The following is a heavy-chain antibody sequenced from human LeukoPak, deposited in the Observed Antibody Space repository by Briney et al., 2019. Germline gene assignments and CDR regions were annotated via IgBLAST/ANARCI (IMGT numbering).Heavy chain of an antibody. CDR3: AKIEGKYQLANIPDS. J-gene: IGHJ4*02. CDR1: GFSFSYFG. D-gene: IGHD2-2*01. V-gene: IGHV3-30*02. CDR2: IRYDGSNE. Sequence: SGGSLRLSCVASGFSFSYFGMHWVRQAPGKGLEWVAFIRYDGSNEYYAESVKGRFTISRDNSKNTLYLQMNSLRVEDTAAYYCAKIEGKYQLANIPDSWGQGTLVTVP.